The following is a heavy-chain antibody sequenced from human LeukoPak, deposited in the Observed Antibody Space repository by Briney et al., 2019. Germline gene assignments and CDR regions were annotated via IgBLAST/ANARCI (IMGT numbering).Heavy chain of an antibody. CDR2: ISSRSSTI. CDR3: ARVRPVGYCSGGSCYGERYYYYYYYMDV. V-gene: IGHV3-48*01. D-gene: IGHD2-15*01. J-gene: IGHJ6*03. Sequence: PGGSLRLSCAASGFTFSSYSMNWVRQAPGKGLEWVSYISSRSSTIYYADSVKGRFTTSRDNAKNSLYLQMNSLRAEDTAVYYCARVRPVGYCSGGSCYGERYYYYYYYMDVWGKGTTVTVSS. CDR1: GFTFSSYS.